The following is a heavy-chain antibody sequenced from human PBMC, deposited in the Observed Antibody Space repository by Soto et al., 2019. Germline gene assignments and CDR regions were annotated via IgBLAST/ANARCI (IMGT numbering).Heavy chain of an antibody. D-gene: IGHD5-12*01. CDR3: ARVGMAKSPFDY. V-gene: IGHV3-48*03. Sequence: TGGSLRLSCAASGFTFSSYEMNWVRQAPGKGLEWVSYISSSGSTIYYADSVKGRFTISRDNAKNSLYLQMNSLRAEDTAVYYCARVGMAKSPFDYWGQGSLVTVSS. CDR2: ISSSGSTI. CDR1: GFTFSSYE. J-gene: IGHJ4*02.